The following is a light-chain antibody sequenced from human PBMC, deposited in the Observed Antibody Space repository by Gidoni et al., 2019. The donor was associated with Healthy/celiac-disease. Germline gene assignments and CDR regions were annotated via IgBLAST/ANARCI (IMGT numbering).Light chain of an antibody. CDR1: QCVSSSY. J-gene: IGKJ1*01. CDR2: GAS. Sequence: IVLAQSPGTLSLSPRERATLSCRASQCVSSSYLAWYQQKPGQAPRLLIYGASSRATGIPARFSGSGSGTDFTLTISRLEPEDFAVYYCQQYGSSPWTFGQGTKVEIK. V-gene: IGKV3-20*01. CDR3: QQYGSSPWT.